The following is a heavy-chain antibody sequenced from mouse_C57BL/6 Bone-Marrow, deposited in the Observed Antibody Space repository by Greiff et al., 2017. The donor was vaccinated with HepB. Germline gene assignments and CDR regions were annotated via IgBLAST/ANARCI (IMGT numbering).Heavy chain of an antibody. CDR1: GFTFSSYG. CDR2: ISSGGSYT. D-gene: IGHD2-2*01. CDR3: ARHGFGDY. Sequence: EVQLVESGGDLVKPGGSLKLSCAASGFTFSSYGMSWVRQTPDKRLEWVATISSGGSYTYYPDSVKGRFTISRDNAKNTLYLQMSSLKSEDTAMYYCARHGFGDYWGQGTTLTVSS. V-gene: IGHV5-6*01. J-gene: IGHJ2*01.